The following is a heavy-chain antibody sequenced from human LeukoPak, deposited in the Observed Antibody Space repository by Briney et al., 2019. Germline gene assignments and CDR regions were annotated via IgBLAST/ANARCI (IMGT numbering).Heavy chain of an antibody. J-gene: IGHJ6*03. D-gene: IGHD2-2*03. Sequence: ASVKVSCKASGYTFTSYGISWVRQAPGQGLEWMGWISAYNGNTNYAQKLQGRVTMTTDTSTSTAYMELRSLRSDDTAVYYCARVDIVVVPAASYGDRYYYYMDVWGKGTTVTVSS. V-gene: IGHV1-18*01. CDR2: ISAYNGNT. CDR1: GYTFTSYG. CDR3: ARVDIVVVPAASYGDRYYYYMDV.